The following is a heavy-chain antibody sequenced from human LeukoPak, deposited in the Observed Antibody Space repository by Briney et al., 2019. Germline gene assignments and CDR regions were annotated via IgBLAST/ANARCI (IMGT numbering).Heavy chain of an antibody. D-gene: IGHD1-7*01. Sequence: GGSLRLSCAASGFTVNSNYMSWVRQAPGKGLEWVSAISGSGGSTYYADSVKGRFTISRDNSKNTLYLQMNSLRAEDTAVYYCAKVETGTTSSPNFDYWGQGTLVTVSS. J-gene: IGHJ4*02. CDR2: ISGSGGST. CDR3: AKVETGTTSSPNFDY. CDR1: GFTVNSNY. V-gene: IGHV3-23*01.